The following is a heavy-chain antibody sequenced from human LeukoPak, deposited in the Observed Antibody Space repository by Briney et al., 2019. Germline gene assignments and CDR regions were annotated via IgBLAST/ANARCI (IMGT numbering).Heavy chain of an antibody. V-gene: IGHV3-53*01. CDR2: IYGGGNT. CDR3: ARSDSDSSGYYHFDY. D-gene: IGHD3-22*01. J-gene: IGHJ4*02. Sequence: GGSLRLSCAASGLAVSSNYMNWVRQPPGKGLEWVSLIYGGGNTYYADSVKGRFTISRDNSKNTVFLQMNSLRDEDTAIYYCARSDSDSSGYYHFDYWGQGTLVTVSS. CDR1: GLAVSSNY.